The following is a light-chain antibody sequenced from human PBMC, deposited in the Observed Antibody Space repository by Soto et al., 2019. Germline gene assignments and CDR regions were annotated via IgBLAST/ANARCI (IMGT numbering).Light chain of an antibody. CDR1: QSVRSSY. V-gene: IGKV3-20*01. Sequence: EIVLTQSPGTLSLSPGERATLSCRASQSVRSSYLAWYQQKPGQGPRLLIYAASSRASGIPDRFSGSGSGTDFTLTISRLEPEDFTVYYCQQYGSSPMYTFGQGTKLEIK. CDR3: QQYGSSPMYT. CDR2: AAS. J-gene: IGKJ2*01.